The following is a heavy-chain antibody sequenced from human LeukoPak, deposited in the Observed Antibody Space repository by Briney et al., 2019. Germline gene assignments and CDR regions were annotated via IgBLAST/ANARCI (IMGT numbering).Heavy chain of an antibody. V-gene: IGHV1-2*02. CDR2: INPNSGGT. Sequence: GASVKVSCKASGYTFTSYGISWVRQAPGQGLEWMGWINPNSGGTNYAQKFQGRVTMTRDTSISTAYMELSRLRSDDTAVYYCARVAVGEASWGQGTLVTVSS. J-gene: IGHJ5*02. D-gene: IGHD6-19*01. CDR3: ARVAVGEAS. CDR1: GYTFTSYG.